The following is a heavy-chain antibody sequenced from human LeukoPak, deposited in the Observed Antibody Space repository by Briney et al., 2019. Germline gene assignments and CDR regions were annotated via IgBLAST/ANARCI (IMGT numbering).Heavy chain of an antibody. CDR3: ARDFGGIGEMFGELLGAFDI. Sequence: PGGSLRLSCAASGFTFSDYYMSWVRQAPGKGLEWVSGINWNGGSTGYADSVKGRFTISRDNAKNSLYLQMNSLRAEDTALYHCARDFGGIGEMFGELLGAFDIWGQGTMVTVSS. CDR2: INWNGGST. J-gene: IGHJ3*02. CDR1: GFTFSDYY. V-gene: IGHV3-20*01. D-gene: IGHD3-10*02.